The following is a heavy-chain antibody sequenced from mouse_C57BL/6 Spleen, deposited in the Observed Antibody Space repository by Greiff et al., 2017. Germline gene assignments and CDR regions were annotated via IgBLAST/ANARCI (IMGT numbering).Heavy chain of an antibody. Sequence: VQLQQSGAELVRPGASVKLSCTASGFNIKDDYMHWVKQRPEQGLEWIGWIDPENGDTEYASKFQGKATITADTSSNTAYLQLSSLTSEDTAVYDCTTGAVRIYFDVWGTGTTVTVSS. CDR1: GFNIKDDY. J-gene: IGHJ1*03. V-gene: IGHV14-4*01. CDR3: TTGAVRIYFDV. CDR2: IDPENGDT.